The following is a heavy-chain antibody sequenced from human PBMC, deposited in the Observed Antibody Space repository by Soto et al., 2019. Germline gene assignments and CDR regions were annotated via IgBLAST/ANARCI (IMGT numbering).Heavy chain of an antibody. J-gene: IGHJ6*02. CDR3: ARGSGSWFDYYYYGMDV. V-gene: IGHV1-18*01. CDR1: GYTFINYY. Sequence: GASVKVSCKASGYTFINYYIHWVRQAPGQGLEWMGRINAKEGNTNYAQEFQGRVTMTTDTSTSTAYMELRSLRSDDTAVFYCARGSGSWFDYYYYGMDVWGQGTTVTVSS. D-gene: IGHD1-26*01. CDR2: INAKEGNT.